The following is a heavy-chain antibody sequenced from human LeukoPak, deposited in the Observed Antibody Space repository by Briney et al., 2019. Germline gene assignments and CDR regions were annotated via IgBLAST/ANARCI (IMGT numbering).Heavy chain of an antibody. Sequence: PSETLSLTCAVSGGSISSSNWWSWIRQPPGKGLEWIGEIYHTGSTYYSPSLKSRVTISIDTSKNHFSLRLSSATAADTAVYYCARGSDIVVVPAATTKIPGIDYWGQGTLVTVSS. D-gene: IGHD2-2*01. CDR2: IYHTGST. CDR3: ARGSDIVVVPAATTKIPGIDY. V-gene: IGHV4-4*02. J-gene: IGHJ4*02. CDR1: GGSISSSNW.